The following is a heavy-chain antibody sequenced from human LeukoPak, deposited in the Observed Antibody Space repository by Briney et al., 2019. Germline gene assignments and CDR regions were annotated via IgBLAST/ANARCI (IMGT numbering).Heavy chain of an antibody. D-gene: IGHD6-13*01. V-gene: IGHV4-59*12. CDR2: SYYSGNT. J-gene: IGHJ4*02. Sequence: SETLSLTCTVSGGSISSYYWSWIRQPPGKGLEWIGSSYYSGNTYYNPSLKSRVTISVDTSKNQFSLKLSSVTAADTAVYYCARGTSWYSSSWYEKYYFDYWGQGTLVTVSS. CDR1: GGSISSYY. CDR3: ARGTSWYSSSWYEKYYFDY.